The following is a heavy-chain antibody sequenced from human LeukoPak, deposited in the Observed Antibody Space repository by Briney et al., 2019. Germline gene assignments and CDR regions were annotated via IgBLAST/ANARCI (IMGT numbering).Heavy chain of an antibody. Sequence: GGSLRLSCAASGFTFSSYALRWVRQAPGKGLEWVSAISGSGGSTYYADSVKGRFTISRDNSKNTLYLQMNSLRAEDTAVYYCAKDLLSNYYDSSGPSSFDYWGQGTLVTVSS. V-gene: IGHV3-23*01. CDR2: ISGSGGST. D-gene: IGHD3-22*01. CDR1: GFTFSSYA. CDR3: AKDLLSNYYDSSGPSSFDY. J-gene: IGHJ4*02.